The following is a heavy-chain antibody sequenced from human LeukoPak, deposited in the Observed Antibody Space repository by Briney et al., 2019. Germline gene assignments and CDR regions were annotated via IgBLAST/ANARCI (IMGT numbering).Heavy chain of an antibody. Sequence: GGSLRLSCAASGFTFSSYWMSWVRQAPGKGLEWVANIKQDGSEKYYVDSVKGRFTISRDNAKNSLYLQMNSLRAEDTAVYYCARSTVTTIADGAFDIWGQGTMVTVSS. CDR2: IKQDGSEK. D-gene: IGHD4-4*01. CDR1: GFTFSSYW. CDR3: ARSTVTTIADGAFDI. V-gene: IGHV3-7*01. J-gene: IGHJ3*02.